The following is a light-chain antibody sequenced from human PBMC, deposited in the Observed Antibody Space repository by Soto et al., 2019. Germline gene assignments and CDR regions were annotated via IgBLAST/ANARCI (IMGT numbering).Light chain of an antibody. V-gene: IGKV3-20*01. CDR3: QQYDSSPLT. J-gene: IGKJ4*01. Sequence: EIVLTQSPGTLSLSPGERATLSCRASQSVSSSYLAWYQQKPGQAPRLLIYGASSRATGIPDRFSGSGSGTHFTLTISRLEPEDFAVYYCQQYDSSPLTFGRGTKVEIK. CDR2: GAS. CDR1: QSVSSSY.